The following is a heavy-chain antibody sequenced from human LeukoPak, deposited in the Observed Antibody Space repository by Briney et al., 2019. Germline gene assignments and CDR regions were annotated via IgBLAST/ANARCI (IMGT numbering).Heavy chain of an antibody. CDR3: TRWGAGGLTLDY. CDR1: GFSFSYYG. V-gene: IGHV3-33*01. CDR2: IWNDGSQK. D-gene: IGHD3-16*01. Sequence: GGSLRLSCATSGFSFSYYGMQWVRQAPGKGLEWVAVIWNDGSQKYYGDSVKGRFTISKDNSRKTVNLQMDSLRAEDTAIYYCTRWGAGGLTLDYWGQGVLVTVSS. J-gene: IGHJ4*02.